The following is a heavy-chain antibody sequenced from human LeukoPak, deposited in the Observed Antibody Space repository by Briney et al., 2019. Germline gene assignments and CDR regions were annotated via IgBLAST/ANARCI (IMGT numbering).Heavy chain of an antibody. J-gene: IGHJ3*02. V-gene: IGHV4-30-2*01. Sequence: SETLSLTCAVSGGSISSGGYSWSWIRQPPGKGLEWIGYIYRSGSTYYNPSLKSRVTISLDTSKNQFSLKLSSVTAADTAVYYCARVGNDAFDIWGQGTMVTVSS. CDR2: IYRSGST. CDR1: GGSISSGGYS. CDR3: ARVGNDAFDI.